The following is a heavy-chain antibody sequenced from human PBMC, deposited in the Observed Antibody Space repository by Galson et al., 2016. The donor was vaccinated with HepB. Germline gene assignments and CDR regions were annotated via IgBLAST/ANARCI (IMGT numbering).Heavy chain of an antibody. CDR1: GHTLTSYY. J-gene: IGHJ5*02. V-gene: IGHV1-46*01. D-gene: IGHD2-21*02. Sequence: SVKVSCKASGHTLTSYYMHWVRQAPGQGLEWMGVISPTGGTTTYAQRFQGRITITRDRSTSTVYMEMSSLRSEDTALYYCARAPLWGLARFDLWGQGTLVTGST. CDR3: ARAPLWGLARFDL. CDR2: ISPTGGTT.